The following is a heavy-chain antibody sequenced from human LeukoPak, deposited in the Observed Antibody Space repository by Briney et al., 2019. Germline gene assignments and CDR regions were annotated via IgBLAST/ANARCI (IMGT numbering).Heavy chain of an antibody. Sequence: SETLSLTCTVSGYSISSGCYWGWIRQPPGKGVARIGSIYHSGSTSYTPSLKGRAPISVDTSKNQFALKLSSVTAADTAVYYCARGDYDILTGYRPRVLNWFDPWGQRTLVTVSS. D-gene: IGHD3-9*01. CDR1: GYSISSGCY. J-gene: IGHJ5*02. V-gene: IGHV4-38-2*02. CDR2: IYHSGST. CDR3: ARGDYDILTGYRPRVLNWFDP.